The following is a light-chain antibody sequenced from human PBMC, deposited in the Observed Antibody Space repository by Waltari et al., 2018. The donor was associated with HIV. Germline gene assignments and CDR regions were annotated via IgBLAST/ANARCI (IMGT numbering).Light chain of an antibody. CDR2: EVS. CDR3: CSYAGAYTYV. J-gene: IGLJ1*01. V-gene: IGLV2-11*01. CDR1: SSDLGYFAY. Sequence: QSALTQPRSVSGSPGPSVTISCTGTSSDLGYFAYVSWYQQYPGKAPKVFIYEVSQRPSGVPDRFTASKSGITASLTISGLQDEDEADYYCCSYAGAYTYVFGTGTKVTVL.